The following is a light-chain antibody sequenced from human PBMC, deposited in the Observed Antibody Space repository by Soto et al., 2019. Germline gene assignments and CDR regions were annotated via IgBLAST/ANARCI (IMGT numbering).Light chain of an antibody. CDR1: QTVGSY. V-gene: IGKV3-20*01. J-gene: IGKJ1*01. CDR3: HQYGSAPRT. CDR2: AAS. Sequence: IVLTQSPATLSLSPGERATLSCRASQTVGSYLAWFRQTPGQAPRLLIYAASRRATGIPDRFSGSGSGTDFTLTISRLEPEDIAVYHCHQYGSAPRTLGQGTKVDIK.